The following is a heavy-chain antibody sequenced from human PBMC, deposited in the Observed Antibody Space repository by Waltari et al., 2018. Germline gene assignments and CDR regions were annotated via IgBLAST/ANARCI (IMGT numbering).Heavy chain of an antibody. CDR2: INHSGST. D-gene: IGHD3-10*01. Sequence: QVQLQQWCAGLLKPSETLSLTCAVYGGSFSGYYWSWIRQPPGKGLEWIGEINHSGSTNYNPSLKSRVTISVDTSKNQFSLKLSSVTAADTAVYYCALRPPPITMVRGVINALPDYWGQGTLVTVSS. CDR1: GGSFSGYY. CDR3: ALRPPPITMVRGVINALPDY. V-gene: IGHV4-34*01. J-gene: IGHJ4*02.